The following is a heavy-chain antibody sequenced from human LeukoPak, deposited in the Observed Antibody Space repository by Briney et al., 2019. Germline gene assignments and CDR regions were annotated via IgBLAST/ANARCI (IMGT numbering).Heavy chain of an antibody. Sequence: GGSLRLSCAPSGFTVSSNYMSCVRAAPEKGVEWVSVIYSGGSTYYADSVEGRFTISRDNSKNTLYLQMNSLRAEDTAVYYCARDNRAEYYDFWSGYQEDAFDIWGQGTMVTVSS. CDR2: IYSGGST. D-gene: IGHD3-3*01. CDR3: ARDNRAEYYDFWSGYQEDAFDI. CDR1: GFTVSSNY. J-gene: IGHJ3*02. V-gene: IGHV3-53*01.